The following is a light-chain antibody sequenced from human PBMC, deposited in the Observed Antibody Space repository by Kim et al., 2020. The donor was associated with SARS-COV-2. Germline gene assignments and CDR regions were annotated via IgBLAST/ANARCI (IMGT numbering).Light chain of an antibody. V-gene: IGLV1-40*01. CDR1: SSNIGAGYD. CDR2: DNN. CDR3: QSYDSSLSGYV. J-gene: IGLJ1*01. Sequence: QSVLTQPPSVSGAPGQRVIISCTGSSSNIGAGYDVHWYQQLPGTAPKLFIYDNNDRPSGVPDRFSGSKSGTSASLAITGLQAEDEADYYCQSYDSSLSGYVFGTGTKVTVL.